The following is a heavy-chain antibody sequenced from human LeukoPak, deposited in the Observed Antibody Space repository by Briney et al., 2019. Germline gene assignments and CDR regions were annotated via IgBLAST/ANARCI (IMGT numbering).Heavy chain of an antibody. Sequence: GGSLRLSCAASGFTFSSYAMSWVRQAPGKGLEWVSAISGSGGSTYYADSVKGRFTISRDNSKNTLYPQMNSLRAEDTAVYYCATWGLIVVVVAGFDYWGQGTLVTVSS. CDR3: ATWGLIVVVVAGFDY. D-gene: IGHD2-15*01. CDR2: ISGSGGST. CDR1: GFTFSSYA. V-gene: IGHV3-23*01. J-gene: IGHJ4*02.